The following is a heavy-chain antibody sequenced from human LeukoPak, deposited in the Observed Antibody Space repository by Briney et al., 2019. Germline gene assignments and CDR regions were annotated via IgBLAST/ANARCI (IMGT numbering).Heavy chain of an antibody. CDR2: INHSVST. CDR3: ARGVLHRLWFGEVVFDY. Sequence: SETLSLTCAVYVGSFSGYYCSWIRQPPGKGLEWMGEINHSVSTNYNPSLTSRVTISVDTSKNQFSLKLSSVTAADTAVYYCARGVLHRLWFGEVVFDYWGQGTLVTVSS. J-gene: IGHJ4*02. V-gene: IGHV4-34*01. CDR1: VGSFSGYY. D-gene: IGHD3-10*01.